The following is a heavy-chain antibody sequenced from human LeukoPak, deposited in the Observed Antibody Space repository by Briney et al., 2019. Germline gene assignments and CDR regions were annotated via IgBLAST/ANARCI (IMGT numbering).Heavy chain of an antibody. CDR3: ATLAVAGKRADFDY. CDR1: GGSFSGYY. Sequence: SETLSLTCAVYGGSFSGYYWSWIRQPPGKGLEWIGEINHSGSTNYNPSLKSRVTISVDKSKNQFSLKLSSVTAADTAVYYCATLAVAGKRADFDYWGQGTLVTVSS. CDR2: INHSGST. J-gene: IGHJ4*02. V-gene: IGHV4-34*01. D-gene: IGHD6-19*01.